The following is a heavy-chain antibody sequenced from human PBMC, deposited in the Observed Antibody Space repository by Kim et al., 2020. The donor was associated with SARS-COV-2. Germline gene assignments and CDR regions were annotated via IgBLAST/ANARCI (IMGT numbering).Heavy chain of an antibody. J-gene: IGHJ5*02. V-gene: IGHV4-31*02. D-gene: IGHD6-19*01. CDR3: ARGPGSSGWYWFDP. Sequence: NASLERRVTISVDTSKNQIYLTRGSVTAADTAVYYCARGPGSSGWYWFDPWGQGTLVTVSS.